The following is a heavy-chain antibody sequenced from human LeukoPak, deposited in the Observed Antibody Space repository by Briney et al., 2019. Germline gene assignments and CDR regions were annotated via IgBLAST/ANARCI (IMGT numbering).Heavy chain of an antibody. CDR2: FYTGGTT. CDR3: ARDSFLGEHYFDS. V-gene: IGHV3-53*01. D-gene: IGHD3-16*01. Sequence: GGSLRLSCAASGFTVSSNYMSWVRQAPGKGLEWVSLFYTGGTTYYADSVKGRFTISRDNSKNTLYLQMNSLRAEDTAIYYCARDSFLGEHYFDSWGQGTLVSVSS. CDR1: GFTVSSNY. J-gene: IGHJ4*02.